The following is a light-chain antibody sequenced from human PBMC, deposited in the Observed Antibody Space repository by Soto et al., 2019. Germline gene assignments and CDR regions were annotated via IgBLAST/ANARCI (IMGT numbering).Light chain of an antibody. J-gene: IGKJ1*01. CDR2: KGS. CDR1: QSISRC. CDR3: QQYSDYSPT. V-gene: IGKV1-5*03. Sequence: DIQMTQSPSTLSASVGDRVTITCRASQSISRCLAWYQQKPGGAPKVLIFKGSSLQIGVPSRFSGSGSGTEFTLTISSLQPDDFATYYCQQYSDYSPTFGQGTKV.